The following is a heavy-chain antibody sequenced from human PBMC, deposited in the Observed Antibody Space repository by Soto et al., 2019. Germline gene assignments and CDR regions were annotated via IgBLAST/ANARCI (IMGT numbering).Heavy chain of an antibody. D-gene: IGHD1-20*01. CDR2: IYYSGST. CDR3: ARTLNNWKYLDY. CDR1: GGSISSSSYY. J-gene: IGHJ4*02. Sequence: SETLSLTCTVSGGSISSSSYYWGWIRQPPGKGLEWIGSIYYSGSTYYNPSLKSRVTISVDTSKNQFSLKLSSVTAADTAVYYCARTLNNWKYLDYWGQGTLVTVS. V-gene: IGHV4-39*01.